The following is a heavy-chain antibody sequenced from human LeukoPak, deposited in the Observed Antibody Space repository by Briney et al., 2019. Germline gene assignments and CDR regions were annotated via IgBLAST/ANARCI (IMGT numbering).Heavy chain of an antibody. CDR3: ARVSSSWYFYYYGMDV. J-gene: IGHJ6*04. Sequence: SETLSLTCTVSGGSISSYYWSWIRQPPGKGLEWIGYIYYSGSTNYNPSLKSRVTISVGTSKNQFSLKLSSVTAADTAVYYCARVSSSWYFYYYGMDVWGKGTTVTVSS. CDR2: IYYSGST. D-gene: IGHD6-13*01. V-gene: IGHV4-59*01. CDR1: GGSISSYY.